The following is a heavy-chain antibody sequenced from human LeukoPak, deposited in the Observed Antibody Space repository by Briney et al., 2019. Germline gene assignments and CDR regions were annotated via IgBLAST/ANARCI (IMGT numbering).Heavy chain of an antibody. J-gene: IGHJ4*02. CDR1: GFTFSSYG. D-gene: IGHD5-18*01. Sequence: GGSLRLSCAASGFTFSSYGMHWVRQAPGKGPEWVAVIWYDGSNKYYADSVKGRFTISRDNSKNTLYLQMNSLRAEDTAVYYCARGGYSYGYRFDYWGQGTLVTVSS. CDR2: IWYDGSNK. V-gene: IGHV3-33*01. CDR3: ARGGYSYGYRFDY.